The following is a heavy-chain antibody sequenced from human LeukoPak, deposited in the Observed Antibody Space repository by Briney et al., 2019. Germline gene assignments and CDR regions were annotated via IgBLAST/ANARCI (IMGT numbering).Heavy chain of an antibody. CDR3: ARQEARGYSYEGLDY. Sequence: QPGGSLRLSCVTSGFSFSGYAIHWVRQAPGKGLEWVALISYNGGRKEYADSVKGRFTIDRDNSKNTVYLQMNSLRPDDTAIYFCARQEARGYSYEGLDYWGQGNLVTVSS. CDR1: GFSFSGYA. D-gene: IGHD3-22*01. CDR2: ISYNGGRK. V-gene: IGHV3-30*04. J-gene: IGHJ4*02.